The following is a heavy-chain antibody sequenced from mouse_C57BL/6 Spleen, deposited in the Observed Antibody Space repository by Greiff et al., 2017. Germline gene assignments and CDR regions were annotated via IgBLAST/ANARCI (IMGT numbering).Heavy chain of an antibody. J-gene: IGHJ4*01. Sequence: QVQLQQPGAELVRPGSSVKLSCKASGYTFTSYWMHWVKQRPIQGLEWIGNIEPSDSETHYNQKFKDKATLTVDKSSSTAYMQLSSLTSEDSAVYYWARGGFITPVVATDAIEYWGQGTSVTVSS. CDR2: IEPSDSET. V-gene: IGHV1-52*01. D-gene: IGHD1-1*01. CDR3: ARGGFITPVVATDAIEY. CDR1: GYTFTSYW.